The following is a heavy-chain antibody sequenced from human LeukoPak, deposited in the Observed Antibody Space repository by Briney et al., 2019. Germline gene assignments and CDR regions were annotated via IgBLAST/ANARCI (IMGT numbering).Heavy chain of an antibody. J-gene: IGHJ4*02. CDR2: ISSSSSTI. D-gene: IGHD3-22*01. V-gene: IGHV3-48*01. Sequence: PGGSLRLSCAASGFTFSSYSMNWVRQAPGKGLEWVSYISSSSSTIYYADSVKGRFTISRDNAKNSLYLQMNGLRAEDTAVYYCARDPYYDSSGYDYWGQGTLVTVSS. CDR1: GFTFSSYS. CDR3: ARDPYYDSSGYDY.